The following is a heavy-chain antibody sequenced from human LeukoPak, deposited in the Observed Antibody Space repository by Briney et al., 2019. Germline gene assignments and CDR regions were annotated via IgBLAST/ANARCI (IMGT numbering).Heavy chain of an antibody. J-gene: IGHJ4*02. CDR2: ISSSSSTI. CDR1: GFTFSSYS. D-gene: IGHD2-21*02. CDR3: ARDSRRSIVVVTAAIDY. Sequence: GGSLRLSCAASGFTFSSYSMNWVRQAPGKGLEWVSYISSSSSTIYYADSVKGRFTISRDNAKNSLYLQMNSLRAEDTAVYYCARDSRRSIVVVTAAIDYWGQGTLVTVSS. V-gene: IGHV3-48*01.